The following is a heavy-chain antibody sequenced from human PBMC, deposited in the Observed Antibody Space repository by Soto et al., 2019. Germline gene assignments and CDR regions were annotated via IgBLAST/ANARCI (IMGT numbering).Heavy chain of an antibody. Sequence: SVKVSCKASGGTFSSYAVSWVRQAPGQGLEWMGGIIPIFGTANYAQKFQGRVTITADESTSTAYMELSSLRSEDTAVYYCALAPYYDILTGYYRGWFDPWGQGTLVTVSS. CDR1: GGTFSSYA. D-gene: IGHD3-9*01. J-gene: IGHJ5*02. CDR3: ALAPYYDILTGYYRGWFDP. CDR2: IIPIFGTA. V-gene: IGHV1-69*13.